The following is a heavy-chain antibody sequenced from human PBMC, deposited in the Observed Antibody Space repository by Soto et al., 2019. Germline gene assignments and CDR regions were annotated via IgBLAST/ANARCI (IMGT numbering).Heavy chain of an antibody. V-gene: IGHV1-2*02. CDR2: INPYSGGA. Sequence: GASVKVSCKASGYTFTGYFMHWVRQAPGQGLEWMGWINPYSGGADYAQSFQGRVTMTRDTSISTVYMELSRLRFDDTAVYYCARVIRGAYYNSHLDTSGQRTVVTFSS. CDR3: ARVIRGAYYNSHLDT. CDR1: GYTFTGYF. D-gene: IGHD3-10*01. J-gene: IGHJ5*02.